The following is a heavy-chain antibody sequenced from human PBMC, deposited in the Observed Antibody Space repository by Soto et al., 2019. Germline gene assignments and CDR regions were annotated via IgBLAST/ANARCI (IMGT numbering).Heavy chain of an antibody. CDR1: GFTFSSYA. D-gene: IGHD1-26*01. J-gene: IGHJ4*02. CDR3: AREWELQYFDY. CDR2: ISYDGSNK. V-gene: IGHV3-30-3*01. Sequence: VQLVESGGGVVQPGRSLRLSCAASGFTFSSYAMHWVRQAPGKGLEWVAVISYDGSNKYYADSVKGRFTISRDNSKNTLYLQMNSLRAEDTAVYYCAREWELQYFDYWGQGTLVTVSS.